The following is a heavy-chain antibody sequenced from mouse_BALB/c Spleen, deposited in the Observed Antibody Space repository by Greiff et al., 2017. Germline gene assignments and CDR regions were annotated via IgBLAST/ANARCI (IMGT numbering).Heavy chain of an antibody. V-gene: IGHV1-54*01. CDR3: ARSDPWFAY. CDR2: INPGSGGT. CDR1: GYTFSSYW. J-gene: IGHJ3*01. Sequence: VQLQQSGAELMKPGASVKISCKATGYTFSSYWIEWVKQRPGQGLEWIGVINPGSGGTNYNEKFKGKATLTADKSSSTAYMQLSSLTSDDSAVYFCARSDPWFAYWGQGTLVTVSA.